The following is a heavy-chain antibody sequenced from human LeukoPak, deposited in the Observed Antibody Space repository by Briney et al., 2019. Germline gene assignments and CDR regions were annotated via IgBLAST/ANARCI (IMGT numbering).Heavy chain of an antibody. CDR3: AKAPPAATNYYYGMDV. CDR2: VSGRGDST. Sequence: PGGSLRLSCAASGFTFNNYAMTWARQAPGKGLEWVSAVSGRGDSTYYADSVKGRFTISRDNSKNTLYLQMNSLRAEDTAVYHCAKAPPAATNYYYGMDVWGQGTTVTASS. D-gene: IGHD2-15*01. V-gene: IGHV3-23*01. CDR1: GFTFNNYA. J-gene: IGHJ6*02.